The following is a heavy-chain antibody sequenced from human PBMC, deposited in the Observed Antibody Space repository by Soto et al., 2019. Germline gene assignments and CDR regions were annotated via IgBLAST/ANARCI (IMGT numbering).Heavy chain of an antibody. J-gene: IGHJ4*01. V-gene: IGHV1-8*01. CDR3: ARAPLDRNSADAFDN. CDR2: MNPKSGNT. D-gene: IGHD2-2*03. Sequence: SVKVSCKASGYTFTNNDINWLRQATGQRPEWMGWMNPKSGNTGYAQRLQGRVSMTRDNSITTAYMELRCLKSDDTEVYYWARAPLDRNSADAFDNWAQGALVTVYS. CDR1: GYTFTNND.